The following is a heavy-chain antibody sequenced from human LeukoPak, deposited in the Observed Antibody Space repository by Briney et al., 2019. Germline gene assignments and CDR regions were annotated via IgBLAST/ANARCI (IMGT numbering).Heavy chain of an antibody. Sequence: ASVKVSCKASGYTFTDDYIHWVRQAPGQGLEWMGWINVNGGGTNYAQKFYARVTMTRDTSISTAYMELSRLRSDDTAVFYCARSPHILTGENFDFWGQGTLVTVSS. J-gene: IGHJ4*02. V-gene: IGHV1-2*02. D-gene: IGHD3-9*01. CDR2: INVNGGGT. CDR1: GYTFTDDY. CDR3: ARSPHILTGENFDF.